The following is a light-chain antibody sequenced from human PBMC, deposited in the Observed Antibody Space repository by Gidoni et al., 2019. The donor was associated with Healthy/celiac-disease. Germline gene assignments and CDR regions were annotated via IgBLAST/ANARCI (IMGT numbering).Light chain of an antibody. CDR1: QSISSW. CDR2: KAS. CDR3: QQYNSYSYT. J-gene: IGKJ2*01. Sequence: DIQMTQPPSTLSAAVGDRVTITCRASQSISSWLAWYQQKPGKAHKLLIYKASSLESGVPSRFSGSGSGTEFTLTISSLQPDDFATYYCQQYNSYSYTFGQGTKLEIK. V-gene: IGKV1-5*03.